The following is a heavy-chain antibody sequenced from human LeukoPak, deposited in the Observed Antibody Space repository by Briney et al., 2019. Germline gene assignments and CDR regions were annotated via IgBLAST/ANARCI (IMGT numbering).Heavy chain of an antibody. CDR1: GFTFSSYS. D-gene: IGHD2-15*01. CDR2: ISNSSSYI. Sequence: PGGSLRLSCAASGFTFSSYSMNWVRQAPGKGLEGVSSISNSSSYIYYADSVKGRFTISRDNAKNSLYLQMNSLRAEGTAVYYCARAVCSGGSCYRLDYWGQGTLVTVSS. J-gene: IGHJ4*02. V-gene: IGHV3-21*01. CDR3: ARAVCSGGSCYRLDY.